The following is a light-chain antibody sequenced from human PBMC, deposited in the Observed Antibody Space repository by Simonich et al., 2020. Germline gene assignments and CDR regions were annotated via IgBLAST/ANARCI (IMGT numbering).Light chain of an antibody. V-gene: IGKV4-1*01. J-gene: IGKJ2*01. CDR3: QQYYSTPYT. CDR1: QSVLYSSNNKNY. Sequence: DIVMTQSPDSLAVSLVERATITCKSSQSVLYSSNNKNYLAWYQQKPVHPPKLLIYWASTRETGVPDRFSGSGYGTDFTLTISSLQAEDVAVYYCQQYYSTPYTFGQGTKLEIK. CDR2: WAS.